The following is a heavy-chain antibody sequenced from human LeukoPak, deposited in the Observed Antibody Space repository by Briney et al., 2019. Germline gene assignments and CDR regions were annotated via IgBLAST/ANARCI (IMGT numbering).Heavy chain of an antibody. Sequence: ASVKVSCKTSGYTFYVYYMHWVRQAPGQGLEWMGWINPNSGATNYAQKFQGRVTMTRDTSISTAYMELSSLRSDDTAVYYCAKDTGNFNFGDYWGQGTLVTVSS. CDR3: AKDTGNFNFGDY. CDR2: INPNSGAT. CDR1: GYTFYVYY. D-gene: IGHD5-18*01. V-gene: IGHV1-2*02. J-gene: IGHJ4*02.